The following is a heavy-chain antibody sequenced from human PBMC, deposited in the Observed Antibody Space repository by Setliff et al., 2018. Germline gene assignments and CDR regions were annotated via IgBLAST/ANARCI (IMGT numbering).Heavy chain of an antibody. CDR2: IGAYNGNT. D-gene: IGHD3-9*01. CDR1: GYTFTSYG. CDR3: ALLIDYDILTGYLPDDF. Sequence: ASVKVSCKASGYTFTSYGISWVRQAPRQGLEWMGWIGAYNGNTYNAHKFQGRVTMTSDTSTSTVYMELSSLRSEDTAVYYCALLIDYDILTGYLPDDFWGQGTLVTVSS. J-gene: IGHJ4*02. V-gene: IGHV1-18*01.